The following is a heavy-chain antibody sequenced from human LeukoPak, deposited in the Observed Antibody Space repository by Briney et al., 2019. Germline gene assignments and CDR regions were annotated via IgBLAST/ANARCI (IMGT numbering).Heavy chain of an antibody. CDR2: IIPILGTA. Sequence: GASVKVSCKASGGTFSSYAISWVRQAPGQGLEWMGGIIPILGTANYAQKFQGRVTITADESTSTAYMELSSLRSEDTAVYYCAREPYDYGVLDYWGQGTLVTVSS. V-gene: IGHV1-69*13. CDR3: AREPYDYGVLDY. CDR1: GGTFSSYA. J-gene: IGHJ4*02. D-gene: IGHD4-17*01.